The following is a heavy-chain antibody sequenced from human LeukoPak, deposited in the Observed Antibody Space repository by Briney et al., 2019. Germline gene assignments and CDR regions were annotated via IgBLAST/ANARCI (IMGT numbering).Heavy chain of an antibody. Sequence: GGSLRLSCAASGFTFSSYGIHWVRQAPGKGLEWVSFISYDGSNTYYADSVKGRFTISRDNSKNTLYLQMNSLRAEDTAVYYCARASEYGDYAYHWGQGTLVTVSS. CDR3: ARASEYGDYAYH. D-gene: IGHD4-17*01. V-gene: IGHV3-30*03. J-gene: IGHJ5*02. CDR1: GFTFSSYG. CDR2: ISYDGSNT.